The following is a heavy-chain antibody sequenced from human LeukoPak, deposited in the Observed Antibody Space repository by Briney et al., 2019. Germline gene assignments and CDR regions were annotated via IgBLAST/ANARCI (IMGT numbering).Heavy chain of an antibody. D-gene: IGHD3-9*01. V-gene: IGHV4-59*01. CDR3: ARQYYEILTGYLALDY. J-gene: IGHJ4*02. CDR1: GGSIRGYY. CDR2: IYYDGNT. Sequence: SETLSLTCTVSGGSIRGYYWGWIRQPPGKAMEWIGYIYYDGNTNYNPSLKSRVNMSVAMSKNQFSLRLSSVTAADTAVYYCARQYYEILTGYLALDYWGQGTLVTVSS.